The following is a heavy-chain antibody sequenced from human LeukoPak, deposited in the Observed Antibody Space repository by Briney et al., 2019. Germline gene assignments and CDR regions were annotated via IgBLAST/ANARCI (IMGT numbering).Heavy chain of an antibody. D-gene: IGHD5-12*01. CDR1: GFTFSSYS. V-gene: IGHV3-21*01. Sequence: GGSLRLSCAASGFTFSSYSMNWVRQAPGKGLEWVSSISSSSSYIYYADSVKGRFTISRDNAKNSLYLQMNSLRAEDTAVYYCASGIVATMEFDYWGQGTLVTVSS. CDR3: ASGIVATMEFDY. J-gene: IGHJ4*02. CDR2: ISSSSSYI.